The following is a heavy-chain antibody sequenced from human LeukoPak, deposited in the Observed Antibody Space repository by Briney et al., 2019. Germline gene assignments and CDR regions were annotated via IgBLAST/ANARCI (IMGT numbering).Heavy chain of an antibody. CDR1: GYTVTSYY. Sequence: ASVKVSCKASGYTVTSYYMHWVRQAPGQGLEWMGTINPSGGSPRYAQKFQGRVTMTRDTSTSTVYMELSSLRSEDTAVYYCASGSYNYYFDYWGQGTLVTVSS. CDR3: ASGSYNYYFDY. J-gene: IGHJ4*02. CDR2: INPSGGSP. D-gene: IGHD1-26*01. V-gene: IGHV1-46*03.